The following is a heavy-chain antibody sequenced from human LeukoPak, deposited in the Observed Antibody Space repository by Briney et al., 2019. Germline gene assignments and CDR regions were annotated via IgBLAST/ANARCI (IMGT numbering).Heavy chain of an antibody. CDR2: IIPILGIA. CDR3: ARIAVGATKGDY. D-gene: IGHD1-26*01. J-gene: IGHJ4*02. Sequence: GASVKVSCKASGGTFSSYAISWVRQAPGQGLEWMGRIIPILGIANYAQKFQGRVTITADKSTSTAYMELSSLRSEDTAVYYCARIAVGATKGDYWGQGTLVTVSS. V-gene: IGHV1-69*04. CDR1: GGTFSSYA.